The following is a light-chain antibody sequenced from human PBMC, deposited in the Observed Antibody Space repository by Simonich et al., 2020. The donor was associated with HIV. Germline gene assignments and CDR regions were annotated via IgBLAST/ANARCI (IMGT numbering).Light chain of an antibody. V-gene: IGKV3-15*01. CDR3: QQYNKWPPWT. Sequence: EIVMTQSPATLSVSPGERATLSCRASQSVSRNLAWYQQKPGQTPRLLIYGASTRATGIPARFSGSGSGTEFNLTISSMQSEDLAVYYCQQYNKWPPWTFGQGTKVEIK. CDR2: GAS. CDR1: QSVSRN. J-gene: IGKJ1*01.